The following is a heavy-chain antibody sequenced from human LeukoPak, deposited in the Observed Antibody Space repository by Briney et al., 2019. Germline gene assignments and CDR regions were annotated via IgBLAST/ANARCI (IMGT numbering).Heavy chain of an antibody. CDR2: IWYDGSNK. CDR1: GFTFSSYG. CDR3: ARDGDCSSTSCYLAY. D-gene: IGHD2-2*01. V-gene: IGHV3-33*01. Sequence: GGSLRLSCAASGFTFSSYGMHWVRQAPGKGLEWVAVIWYDGSNKYYADSVKGRFTISRDNSKNTLYLQMNSLRAEDTAVYYCARDGDCSSTSCYLAYWGQGTLVTVSS. J-gene: IGHJ4*02.